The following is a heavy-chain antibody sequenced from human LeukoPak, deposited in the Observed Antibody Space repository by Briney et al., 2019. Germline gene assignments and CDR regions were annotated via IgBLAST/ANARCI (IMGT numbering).Heavy chain of an antibody. V-gene: IGHV1-18*01. CDR1: GYTFTSYG. CDR3: AVGIAATTKNDY. CDR2: ISAYNDNT. Sequence: ASVKVSCKASGYTFTSYGISWVRQAPGQGLEWMGWISAYNDNTNYAQKLQGRVTMTTDTSTSTAYMELRSLRSDDTAVYYCAVGIAATTKNDYWGQGTLVTVSS. D-gene: IGHD6-25*01. J-gene: IGHJ4*02.